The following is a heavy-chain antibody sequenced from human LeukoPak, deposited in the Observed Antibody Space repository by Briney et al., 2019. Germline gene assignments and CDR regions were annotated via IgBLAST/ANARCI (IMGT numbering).Heavy chain of an antibody. CDR1: GXIFGXYX. CDR3: TRTVNSASDF. D-gene: IGHD4-23*01. J-gene: IGHJ4*02. CDR2: INQNGGVK. V-gene: IGHV3-7*03. Sequence: GGXLXLSCXASGXIFGXYXXRWVRQAPGKGLEWVATINQNGGVKYYVDSVKGRFTISRDNAKTSLFLQMNSLRIDDTAMYYCTRTVNSASDFWGQGTLVTVSS.